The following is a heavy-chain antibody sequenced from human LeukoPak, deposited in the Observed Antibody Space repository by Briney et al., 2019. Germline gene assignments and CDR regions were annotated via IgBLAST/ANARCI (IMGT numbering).Heavy chain of an antibody. Sequence: ASVKVSCKASGYLFKYNYIHWVRQAPGQGFEWMGMINPSGDSTTYAQQFQGRLTMSSDTSTRTVYVELSSLRSEDTAVYFCARDRMDTAMGSYLDNWGQGTLVTISS. J-gene: IGHJ4*02. D-gene: IGHD5-18*01. V-gene: IGHV1-46*02. CDR1: GYLFKYNY. CDR2: INPSGDST. CDR3: ARDRMDTAMGSYLDN.